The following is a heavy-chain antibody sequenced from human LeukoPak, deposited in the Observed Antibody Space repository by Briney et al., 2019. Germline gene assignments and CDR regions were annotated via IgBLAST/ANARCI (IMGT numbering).Heavy chain of an antibody. V-gene: IGHV3-7*01. D-gene: IGHD3-9*01. CDR2: IIKDGSEK. CDR1: GFTFSSYA. Sequence: HSGESLRLSCAPSGFTFSSYAMSCVRQPPGKGRGWVANIIKDGSEKYYGASVKSRFTTSRDNAKISMYLQMNTRRAEDTAVYYCARAPAAHNYDILTCYYKCVGAFDIWGQGTMVTVSS. CDR3: ARAPAAHNYDILTCYYKCVGAFDI. J-gene: IGHJ3*02.